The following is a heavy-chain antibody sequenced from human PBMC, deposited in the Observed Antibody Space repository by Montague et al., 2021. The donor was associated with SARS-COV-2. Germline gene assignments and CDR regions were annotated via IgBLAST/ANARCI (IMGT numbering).Heavy chain of an antibody. D-gene: IGHD6-13*01. CDR2: IYYSGST. CDR3: ARVGRQQLVRLSGMDV. J-gene: IGHJ6*02. CDR1: GGSISSSSYN. V-gene: IGHV4-39*07. Sequence: SETLSLTCTVSGGSISSSSYNWGWIRQPPGKGLEWIGSIYYSGSTYYXPSLKSRVTISVDTSKNQFSLKLRSVTAADTAVYYCARVGRQQLVRLSGMDVWGQGTTGTVSS.